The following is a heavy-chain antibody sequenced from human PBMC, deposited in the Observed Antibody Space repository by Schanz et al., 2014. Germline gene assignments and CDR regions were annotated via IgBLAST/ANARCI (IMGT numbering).Heavy chain of an antibody. CDR3: ARDRRNADLDY. D-gene: IGHD1-1*01. CDR2: IKEDGSVK. V-gene: IGHV3-7*01. J-gene: IGHJ4*02. Sequence: EVQLVESGGGLVQPGGSLRLSCTASTFTFSSDWMSWVRQAPGKGLEWVANIKEDGSVKDYADSVKGRFTISRDNAKNSLYLEMNSLRAEDTALYYCARDRRNADLDYWGQGTLVTVSS. CDR1: TFTFSSDW.